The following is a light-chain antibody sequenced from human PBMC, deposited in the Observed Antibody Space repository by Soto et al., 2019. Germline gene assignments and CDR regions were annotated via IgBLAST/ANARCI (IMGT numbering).Light chain of an antibody. CDR2: EVS. V-gene: IGLV2-14*01. J-gene: IGLJ1*01. Sequence: QSALAQPASVSASPGQSIPISCTGTSSDVGGYNYVSWYQQPPGKAPKLMIYEVSNRPSGVSNRFSGSKSGNTASLTISGLQAEDEADYYCSSYTSSSTLYV. CDR3: SSYTSSSTLYV. CDR1: SSDVGGYNY.